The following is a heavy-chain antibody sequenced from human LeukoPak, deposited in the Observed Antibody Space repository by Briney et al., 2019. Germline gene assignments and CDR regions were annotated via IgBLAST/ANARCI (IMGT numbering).Heavy chain of an antibody. V-gene: IGHV5-51*01. J-gene: IGHJ5*02. CDR3: ARTLAVAGREMLNWFDP. D-gene: IGHD6-19*01. Sequence: GESLKISCKGSGYSFTSYWIGWVRQMPGKGLEWMGIIYPGDSDTRYSPSFQGQVTISADKSISTAYLQWSSLKASDTAMYYCARTLAVAGREMLNWFDPWGQGTLVTVSS. CDR2: IYPGDSDT. CDR1: GYSFTSYW.